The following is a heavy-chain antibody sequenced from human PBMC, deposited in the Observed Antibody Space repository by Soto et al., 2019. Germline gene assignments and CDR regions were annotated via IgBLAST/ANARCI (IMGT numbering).Heavy chain of an antibody. Sequence: GGSLRLACAASGFTFSNAWMSWVRQAPGKGLEWVGRIKSKTDGGTTDYAAPVKGRFTISRDDSKNTLYLQMNSLKTEDTAVYYCTTTAPYSSSWDYYYYGMDVWGQGTTVTVSS. CDR2: IKSKTDGGTT. CDR3: TTTAPYSSSWDYYYYGMDV. V-gene: IGHV3-15*01. D-gene: IGHD6-6*01. J-gene: IGHJ6*02. CDR1: GFTFSNAW.